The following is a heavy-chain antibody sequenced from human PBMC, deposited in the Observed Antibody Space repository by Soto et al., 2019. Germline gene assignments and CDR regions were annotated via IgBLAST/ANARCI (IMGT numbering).Heavy chain of an antibody. Sequence: QVQLQESGPGLVKPSETLSLTCTVSDGSISPYYWSWIRQSPGKGLEWIGYVYYTGTTAYNPTLKGPAATSVATSKNQFSLSLSSVIAADTAVYFCARLGGFYQALDTWGQGILGTVSS. CDR3: ARLGGFYQALDT. CDR1: DGSISPYY. CDR2: VYYTGTT. J-gene: IGHJ1*01. D-gene: IGHD3-22*01. V-gene: IGHV4-59*12.